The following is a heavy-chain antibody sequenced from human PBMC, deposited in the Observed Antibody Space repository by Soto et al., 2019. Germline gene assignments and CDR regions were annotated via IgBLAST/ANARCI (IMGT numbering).Heavy chain of an antibody. D-gene: IGHD6-6*01. J-gene: IGHJ4*02. CDR1: GATFISSA. V-gene: IGHV1-69*01. CDR2: IIPFANAP. CDR3: ARAQPARPIDS. Sequence: QVPLVQSGAEVKRPGSSVKVSCKLSGATFISSAMNWLRQAPGLGLEWMGAIIPFANAPSYASDFRGRLTIAADESTRTAYLELSNLTSDDAAVYYCARAQPARPIDSWGQGTLVAVSS.